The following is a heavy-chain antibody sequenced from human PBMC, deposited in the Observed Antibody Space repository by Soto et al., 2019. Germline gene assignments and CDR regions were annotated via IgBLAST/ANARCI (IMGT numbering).Heavy chain of an antibody. V-gene: IGHV4-39*02. CDR2: IYYSGAA. Sequence: SETLSLTCDVSGDSIIISTYYWGWIRQPPGKGLEWLASIYYSGAAYYNPSLRSRVSISVDTSNNRFSLALTSLTAADTAVYFCARLAYSGYFQTWGQGYLVTVSS. D-gene: IGHD2-21*01. CDR3: ARLAYSGYFQT. J-gene: IGHJ1*01. CDR1: GDSIIISTYY.